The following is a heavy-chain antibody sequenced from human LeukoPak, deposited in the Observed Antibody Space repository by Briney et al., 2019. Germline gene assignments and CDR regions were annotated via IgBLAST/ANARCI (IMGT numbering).Heavy chain of an antibody. CDR3: ARGRGSSSWYDY. D-gene: IGHD6-13*01. CDR1: GGSISSYY. CDR2: IYYSGST. V-gene: IGHV4-59*01. Sequence: SETLSLTCTVSGGSISSYYWSWIRQPPGKGLEWIGYIYYSGSTNYNPSLKSRVTISVDTSKNQFSLKLSSVTAADTAVYYCARGRGSSSWYDYWGQGTLVTVSS. J-gene: IGHJ4*02.